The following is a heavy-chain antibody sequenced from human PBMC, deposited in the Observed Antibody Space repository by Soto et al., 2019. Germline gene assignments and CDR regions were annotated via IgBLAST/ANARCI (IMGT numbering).Heavy chain of an antibody. V-gene: IGHV2-5*02. Sequence: QITLKESGPTLVKPTQTLTLTCTFSGFSLNTGGVGVGWIRQPPGKALEWLALIYWDDDKRYSPSLKSRLTIPKDTSKNQVVLTMPNMDPVDTATYYCARRPASVNYPYYFDYWGQGTLVTVSS. J-gene: IGHJ4*02. CDR1: GFSLNTGGVG. CDR3: ARRPASVNYPYYFDY. D-gene: IGHD4-4*01. CDR2: IYWDDDK.